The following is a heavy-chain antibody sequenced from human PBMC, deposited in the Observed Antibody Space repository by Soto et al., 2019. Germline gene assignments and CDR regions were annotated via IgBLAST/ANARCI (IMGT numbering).Heavy chain of an antibody. CDR2: ISGSGGST. D-gene: IGHD3-22*01. CDR3: AKDSALDDDCSGTYNWFDP. J-gene: IGHJ5*02. Sequence: GGSLRLSCAASGFTFSSYAMSWVRQAPGKGLEWVSAISGSGGSTYYADSVKGRFTISRDNSKNTLYLQMNSLRAEDTAVYYCAKDSALDDDCSGTYNWFDPWGKGTLVTVSS. CDR1: GFTFSSYA. V-gene: IGHV3-23*01.